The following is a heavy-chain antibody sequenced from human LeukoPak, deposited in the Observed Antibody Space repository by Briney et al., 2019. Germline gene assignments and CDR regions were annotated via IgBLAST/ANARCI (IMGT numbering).Heavy chain of an antibody. Sequence: GGSLRLSCAASGFTFSNSAMSWVRQAPGKGLEWVSGFTRNDETTSYADSVKGRFTISRHNSKNTLYLQMSSLRADDTAVYYCAKGGFPSSTSCFIDCWGRGTLVTVSS. CDR2: FTRNDETT. D-gene: IGHD2-2*01. CDR1: GFTFSNSA. V-gene: IGHV3-23*01. J-gene: IGHJ4*02. CDR3: AKGGFPSSTSCFIDC.